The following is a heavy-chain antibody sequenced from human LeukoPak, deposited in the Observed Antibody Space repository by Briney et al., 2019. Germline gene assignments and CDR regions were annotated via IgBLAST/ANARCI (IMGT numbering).Heavy chain of an antibody. J-gene: IGHJ4*02. D-gene: IGHD3-10*01. Sequence: GGSLRLSCAASGFTFSSYAMSWVRQVPARGLEWVSSLRGDGETFYADSVKGRFTLSRDESRNTVYLQLNNLRVEDTAIYYCAKASWVSSADAVLWGQGTLVTVSS. CDR3: AKASWVSSADAVL. CDR1: GFTFSSYA. CDR2: LRGDGET. V-gene: IGHV3-23*01.